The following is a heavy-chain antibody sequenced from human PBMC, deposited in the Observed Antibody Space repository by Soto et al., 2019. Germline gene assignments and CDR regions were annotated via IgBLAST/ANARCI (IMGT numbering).Heavy chain of an antibody. Sequence: QVQLVESGGGVVQPGRSLRLSCAASGFTFSSYAMHWVRQAPGKGLEWVAVISYDGSNKYYADSVKGPFTISRENCKNRLYLQINTLSVEDPAVYYCVRERLLVGYYYGMDVWGQGTTVTVSS. CDR1: GFTFSSYA. D-gene: IGHD5-18*01. V-gene: IGHV3-30-3*01. J-gene: IGHJ6*02. CDR3: VRERLLVGYYYGMDV. CDR2: ISYDGSNK.